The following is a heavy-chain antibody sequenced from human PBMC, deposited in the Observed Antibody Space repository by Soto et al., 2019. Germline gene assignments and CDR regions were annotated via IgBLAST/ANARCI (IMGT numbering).Heavy chain of an antibody. D-gene: IGHD2-2*02. J-gene: IGHJ4*02. CDR3: ARGGVGRYCSSTSCYTWVFDY. CDR1: GFTFSSYW. CDR2: INSDGSST. V-gene: IGHV3-74*01. Sequence: EVQLVESGGGLVQPGGSLRLSCAASGFTFSSYWLHWVRQAPGKGLVWVSRINSDGSSTSYADSVKGRFTISRDNAKNALYLHMNSRRAADTAVYYGARGGVGRYCSSTSCYTWVFDYWCQVNLGTVSS.